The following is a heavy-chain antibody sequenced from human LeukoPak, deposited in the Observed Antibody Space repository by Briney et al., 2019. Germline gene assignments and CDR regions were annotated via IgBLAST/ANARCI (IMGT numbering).Heavy chain of an antibody. CDR2: INPAGSDT. J-gene: IGHJ4*02. D-gene: IGHD5-24*01. Sequence: GESLKISCKASGYSFTNYWIAWVRQMPGKGLEWMGIINPAGSDTRYSLSIQGQVTISADRSISTAYLQWSSLKASDTAMYYCARGEGGYNYAFWGQGTLVSVSS. V-gene: IGHV5-51*01. CDR1: GYSFTNYW. CDR3: ARGEGGYNYAF.